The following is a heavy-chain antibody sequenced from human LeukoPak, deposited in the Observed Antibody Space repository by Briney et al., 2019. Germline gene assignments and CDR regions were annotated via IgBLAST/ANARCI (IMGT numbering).Heavy chain of an antibody. CDR2: ITPSVDTT. D-gene: IGHD2-8*02. CDR3: VREESGGYFDY. Sequence: ASVKVSCKASGYXFTNYLFHWVRQAPGQGLEWVGRITPSVDTTNYAQKFRDRVTMTRDTSTSTVCMELSSLRSEDTAVYHCVREESGGYFDYWGQGTLVTVSS. J-gene: IGHJ4*02. V-gene: IGHV1-46*01. CDR1: GYXFTNYL.